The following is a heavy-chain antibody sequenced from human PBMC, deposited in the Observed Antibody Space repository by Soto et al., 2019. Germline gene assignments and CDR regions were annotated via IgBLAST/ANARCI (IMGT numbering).Heavy chain of an antibody. CDR1: GFTVSSYY. D-gene: IGHD6-13*01. CDR3: ARVHSRSYHYIDY. CDR2: IYSAGSA. V-gene: IGHV3-66*01. Sequence: GGSLRLSCAASGFTVSSYYMSWVRQAPGKGLEWVSVIYSAGSADFADSVKGRFTISRDNSKNTLYLQMSSLRAEDTAVYYCARVHSRSYHYIDYRGQGTLVTVSS. J-gene: IGHJ4*02.